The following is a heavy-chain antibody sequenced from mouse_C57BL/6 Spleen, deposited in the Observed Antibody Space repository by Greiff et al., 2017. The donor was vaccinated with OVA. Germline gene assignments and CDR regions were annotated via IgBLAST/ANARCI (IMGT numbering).Heavy chain of an antibody. Sequence: QVQLKQPGAELVKPGASVKMSCKASGYTFTSYWITWVKQRPGQGLEWIGDIYPGSGSTNYNEKFKSKATLTVDTSSSTAYMQLSSLTSEDSAVYDCAKGGSSGYVWFAYWGQGTLVTVSA. CDR1: GYTFTSYW. D-gene: IGHD3-2*02. J-gene: IGHJ3*01. CDR2: IYPGSGST. CDR3: AKGGSSGYVWFAY. V-gene: IGHV1-55*01.